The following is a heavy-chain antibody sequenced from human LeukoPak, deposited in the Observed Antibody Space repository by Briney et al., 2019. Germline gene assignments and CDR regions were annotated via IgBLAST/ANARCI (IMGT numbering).Heavy chain of an antibody. D-gene: IGHD5-18*01. CDR3: ATIKRGNIYGYFEF. CDR2: MRDTVNT. J-gene: IGHJ4*02. Sequence: TSETLSLTCTVSDVSISSHYWSWLRQPPGKGLEWIAYMRDTVNTKDNPSFKSRLTLSADTSKNQFSLRLSSVTAADTAVYYCATIKRGNIYGYFEFWGQGILVTVSS. V-gene: IGHV4-59*11. CDR1: DVSISSHY.